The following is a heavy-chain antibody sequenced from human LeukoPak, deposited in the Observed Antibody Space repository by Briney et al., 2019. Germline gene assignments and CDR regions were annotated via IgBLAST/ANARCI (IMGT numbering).Heavy chain of an antibody. J-gene: IGHJ4*02. CDR1: GYTFTGYY. CDR3: ARGIAVAGTLTDFDY. V-gene: IGHV1-2*02. Sequence: ASVKVSCTASGYTFTGYYMHWVRQAPGQGLEWMGWINPNSGGTNYAQRIQGRVTMTRDTSISTAYMGPSRLRSDDTAVYYCARGIAVAGTLTDFDYWGQGTLVTVSS. CDR2: INPNSGGT. D-gene: IGHD6-19*01.